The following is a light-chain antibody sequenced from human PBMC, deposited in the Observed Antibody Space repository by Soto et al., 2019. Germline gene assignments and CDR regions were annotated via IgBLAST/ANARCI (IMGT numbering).Light chain of an antibody. V-gene: IGKV3-20*01. CDR3: QQGSPSPLT. CDR1: QSVGNNY. J-gene: IGKJ4*01. CDR2: DAS. Sequence: EIVLTQSPDTLSLSPGERATLSCRASQSVGNNYLAWFQQKPGQAPRLLIDDASTRATGIPDRFSGSGSGTDLTLTINRLEPEDSAVYYCQQGSPSPLTFGGGTKVEIK.